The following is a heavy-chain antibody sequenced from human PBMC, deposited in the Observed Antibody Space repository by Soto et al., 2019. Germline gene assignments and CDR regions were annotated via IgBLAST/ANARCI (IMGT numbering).Heavy chain of an antibody. CDR2: IHTTGIT. D-gene: IGHD3-10*01. CDR3: ARHNSGEGWFDS. J-gene: IGHJ5*01. CDR1: IDSISSYF. V-gene: IGHV4-4*07. Sequence: AXQTLSLPWKVAIDSISSYFCNWVRQPAGKAPGWIGRIHTTGITTNKPSLKSRVTMSVDTSKSHFSLNLRSVTAADTAIYYRARHNSGEGWFDSWGQGTLVTVSS.